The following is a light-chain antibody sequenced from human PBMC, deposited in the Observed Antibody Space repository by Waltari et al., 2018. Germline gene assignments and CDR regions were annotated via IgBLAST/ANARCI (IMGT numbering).Light chain of an antibody. CDR3: LVWDSSSDHYV. J-gene: IGLJ1*01. CDR2: DDT. CDR1: TNGHTP. Sequence: SDGLTQPPSVSVAPGETATVSCGGFTNGHTPVHWYQQMSGQAPVLVIYDDTDRPSGIPERFSGSNSGNTATLSISRVEAGDEADYYCLVWDSSSDHYVFGTGTKVTVL. V-gene: IGLV3-21*02.